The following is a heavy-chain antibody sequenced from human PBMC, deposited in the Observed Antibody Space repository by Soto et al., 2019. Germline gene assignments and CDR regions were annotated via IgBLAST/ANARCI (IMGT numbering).Heavy chain of an antibody. CDR2: IIPIFGTA. CDR3: ARESRYCSGGSCYFLLGIDY. J-gene: IGHJ4*02. Sequence: QVQLVQSGAEVKKPGSSVKVSCKASGGTFSSYAISWVRQAPGQGLEWMGGIIPIFGTANYAQKFQGRVTITSDASTSTAYMELSRLTSEDTAVYYCARESRYCSGGSCYFLLGIDYWGQGTLVTVSS. CDR1: GGTFSSYA. D-gene: IGHD2-15*01. V-gene: IGHV1-69*05.